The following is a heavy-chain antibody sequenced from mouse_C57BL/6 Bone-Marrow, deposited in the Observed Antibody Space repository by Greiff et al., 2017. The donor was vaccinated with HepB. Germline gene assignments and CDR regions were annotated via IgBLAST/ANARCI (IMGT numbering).Heavy chain of an antibody. CDR2: INPGSGGT. CDR3: ARSGDSSGSAFAY. CDR1: GYAFTNYL. J-gene: IGHJ3*01. V-gene: IGHV1-54*01. Sequence: QVQLKESGAELVRPGTSVKVSCKASGYAFTNYLIEWVKQRPGQGLEWIGVINPGSGGTNYNEKSKGKATLTADKSSSTAYMQLSSLTSGDSAVYFCARSGDSSGSAFAYWGQGTLVTVSA. D-gene: IGHD3-2*02.